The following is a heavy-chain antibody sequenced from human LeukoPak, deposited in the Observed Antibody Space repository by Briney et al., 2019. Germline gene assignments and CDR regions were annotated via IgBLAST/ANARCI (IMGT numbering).Heavy chain of an antibody. V-gene: IGHV1-69*05. CDR3: ASSTGSKFDP. J-gene: IGHJ5*02. D-gene: IGHD4-11*01. CDR2: IIPIFGTA. Sequence: SVKVSCKASGGTFSSYAISWVRQAPGQGLEWMGGIIPIFGTANYAQKFQGRVTITTDESTSTAYMELCSLRSEDTAVYYCASSTGSKFDPWGQGTLVTVSS. CDR1: GGTFSSYA.